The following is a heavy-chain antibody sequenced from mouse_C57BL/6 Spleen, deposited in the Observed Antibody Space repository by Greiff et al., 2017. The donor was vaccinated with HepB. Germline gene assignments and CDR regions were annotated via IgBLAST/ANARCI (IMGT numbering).Heavy chain of an antibody. CDR2: IDPSDSYT. V-gene: IGHV1-50*01. Sequence: QVQLKQPGAELVKPGASVKLSCKASGYTFTSYWMQWVKQRPGQGLEWIGEIDPSDSYTNYNQKFKGKATLTVDTSSSTAYMQLSSLTSEDSAVYYCASGTGTFPDYWGQGTTLTVSS. CDR3: ASGTGTFPDY. J-gene: IGHJ2*01. CDR1: GYTFTSYW. D-gene: IGHD4-1*01.